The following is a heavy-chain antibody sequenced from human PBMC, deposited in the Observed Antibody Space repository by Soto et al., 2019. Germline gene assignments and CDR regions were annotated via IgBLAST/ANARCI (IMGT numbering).Heavy chain of an antibody. Sequence: QVQLQESGPGLVKPSQTLSLTCTVSGDSISSGDYYWSWIRQHPGKGMEWIGYISYSGSTYYNPSLTSRVSISVETSKNQFSLKLSSVTAADTAVYYCARELPTVMGWFDPWGQGTLVTVSS. J-gene: IGHJ5*02. D-gene: IGHD4-17*01. V-gene: IGHV4-31*03. CDR3: ARELPTVMGWFDP. CDR2: ISYSGST. CDR1: GDSISSGDYY.